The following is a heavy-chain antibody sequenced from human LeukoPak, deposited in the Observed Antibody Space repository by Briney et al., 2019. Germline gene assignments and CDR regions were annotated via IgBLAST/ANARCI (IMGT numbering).Heavy chain of an antibody. CDR3: AREELPAFDY. D-gene: IGHD1-7*01. CDR2: IIPNSGGT. J-gene: IGHJ4*02. Sequence: ASVKVSCKASGGTFSSYAISWVRQAPGQGLEWMGGIIPNSGGTNYAQKFQGRVTMTTDTSISTAYMELSRLRSDDTAVYYCAREELPAFDYWGQGSLVTVSS. CDR1: GGTFSSYA. V-gene: IGHV1-2*02.